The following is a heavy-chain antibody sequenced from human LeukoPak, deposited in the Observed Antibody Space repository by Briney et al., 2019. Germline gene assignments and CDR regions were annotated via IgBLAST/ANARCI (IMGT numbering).Heavy chain of an antibody. Sequence: SETLSLTCTVSGGSITSYYWSWIRQPAGKGLEWIGRIYTSGSTNYNPSLKSRVTISVDTSKNQFSLKLTSVTAADTAVYYCARGPYKYDGSGAFDIWGQGTMVTVSS. CDR3: ARGPYKYDGSGAFDI. CDR2: IYTSGST. V-gene: IGHV4-4*07. CDR1: GGSITSYY. J-gene: IGHJ3*02. D-gene: IGHD3-22*01.